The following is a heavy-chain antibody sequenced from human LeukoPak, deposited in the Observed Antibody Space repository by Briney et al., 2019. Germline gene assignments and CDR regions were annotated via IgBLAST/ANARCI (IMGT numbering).Heavy chain of an antibody. Sequence: PGGSPRLSCAASGFTFSSYSMNWVRQAPGKGLEWVANIKQDGSEKYYVDSVKGRFTISRDNAKNSLYLQMNSLRAEDTAVYYCARRYEGAFDIWGQGTMVTVSS. V-gene: IGHV3-7*01. CDR2: IKQDGSEK. CDR1: GFTFSSYS. D-gene: IGHD1-14*01. J-gene: IGHJ3*02. CDR3: ARRYEGAFDI.